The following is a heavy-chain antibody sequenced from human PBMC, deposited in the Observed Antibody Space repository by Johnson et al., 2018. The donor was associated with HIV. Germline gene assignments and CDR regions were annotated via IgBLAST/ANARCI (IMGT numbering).Heavy chain of an antibody. Sequence: VQLVESGGGLVKPGGSLRLSCAASGFTFSDYYMSWIRQAPGKGLEWVAVIWYDGSNKDYADSVKGRFTISRDNSENTLYLQMNSLRAEDTAVYYCARDHIAAALGAFDIWGQGTMVTVSS. CDR3: ARDHIAAALGAFDI. J-gene: IGHJ3*02. V-gene: IGHV3-33*08. D-gene: IGHD6-13*01. CDR2: IWYDGSNK. CDR1: GFTFSDYY.